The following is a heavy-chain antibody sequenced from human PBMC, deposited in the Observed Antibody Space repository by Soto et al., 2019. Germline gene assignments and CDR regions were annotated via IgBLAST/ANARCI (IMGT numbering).Heavy chain of an antibody. D-gene: IGHD3-22*01. Sequence: SVKGDWKAAGWGLSSDASGWVRQAPGQGLEWMGGIIPIFGTANYAQKFQGRVTITADESTSTAYMELSSLRSGDTAVYYCAGYYDSSGYWFDPWGQGTLVTVPQ. J-gene: IGHJ5*02. CDR3: AGYYDSSGYWFDP. CDR2: IIPIFGTA. V-gene: IGHV1-69*01. CDR1: GWGLSSDA.